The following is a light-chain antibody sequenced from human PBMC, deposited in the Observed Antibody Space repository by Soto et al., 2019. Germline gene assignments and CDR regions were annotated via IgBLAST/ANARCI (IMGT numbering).Light chain of an antibody. J-gene: IGLJ1*01. Sequence: QPVLTQSPSASASLGASVKLTCTLSSGHSSYAIAWHQQQPEKGPRYLMKLNSDGSHSKGDGIPDRFSGSSSGAERYLTISSLQSEDEAAYCCPTWGTGIQVFGTGTKLTVL. CDR2: LNSDGSH. CDR1: SGHSSYA. V-gene: IGLV4-69*01. CDR3: PTWGTGIQV.